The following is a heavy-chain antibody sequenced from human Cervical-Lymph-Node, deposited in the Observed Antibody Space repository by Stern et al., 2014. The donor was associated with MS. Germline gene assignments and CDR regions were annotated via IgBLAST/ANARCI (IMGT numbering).Heavy chain of an antibody. J-gene: IGHJ4*02. D-gene: IGHD2-2*01. CDR2: IYYSGST. Sequence: QEQLQESGPGLVKPSETLSLTCTVSVGSISSYYWSWILQPPGKGLEWLGDIYYSGSTHYNPSPKSRDTISVDTSKKQVSLQQSTVTAADTAVYYCAGGGDCSSTSCYLQGASYFDYWGQGTLVTVSS. CDR1: VGSISSYY. CDR3: AGGGDCSSTSCYLQGASYFDY. V-gene: IGHV4-59*01.